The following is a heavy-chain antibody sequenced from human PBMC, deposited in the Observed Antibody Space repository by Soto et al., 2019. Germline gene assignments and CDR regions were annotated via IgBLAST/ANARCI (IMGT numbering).Heavy chain of an antibody. CDR2: INHSGST. CDR1: GGSFSGYY. D-gene: IGHD3-3*01. CDR3: ARGGYDFWSGYYSSHDY. V-gene: IGHV4-34*01. Sequence: NPSETLSLTCAVYGGSFSGYYWSWIRQPPGKGLEWIGEINHSGSTNYNPSLKSRVTISVDTSKNQFSLKLSSVTAADTAVYYCARGGYDFWSGYYSSHDYWGQGTLVTVSS. J-gene: IGHJ4*02.